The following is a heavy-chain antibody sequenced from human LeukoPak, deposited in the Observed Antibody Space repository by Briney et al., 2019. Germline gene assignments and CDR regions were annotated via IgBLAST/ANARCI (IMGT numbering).Heavy chain of an antibody. CDR1: GYSISSGYY. V-gene: IGHV4-38-2*02. Sequence: SETLSLTCTVSGYSISSGYYWGWIRQPPGKGLEWIGSIYHSGSTYYNPSLKSRVTISVDTSKNQFSLKLSSVTAADTAVYYCTSNYCSGGSCYLYWGQGTLVTVSS. CDR2: IYHSGST. D-gene: IGHD2-15*01. CDR3: TSNYCSGGSCYLY. J-gene: IGHJ4*02.